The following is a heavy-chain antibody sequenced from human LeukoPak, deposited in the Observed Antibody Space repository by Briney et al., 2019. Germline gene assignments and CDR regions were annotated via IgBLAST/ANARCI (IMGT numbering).Heavy chain of an antibody. V-gene: IGHV4-38-2*02. J-gene: IGHJ3*02. D-gene: IGHD3-10*01. Sequence: SETLSLTCTVSGYSISSSYYWGWVRQPPGKGLEWIGNIFYSGSTYYSPSLKSRVTISLDTSRNQFSLELNSVTAADTAVYYCAKSNGYGLVDIWGQGTMVTVSS. CDR1: GYSISSSYY. CDR2: IFYSGST. CDR3: AKSNGYGLVDI.